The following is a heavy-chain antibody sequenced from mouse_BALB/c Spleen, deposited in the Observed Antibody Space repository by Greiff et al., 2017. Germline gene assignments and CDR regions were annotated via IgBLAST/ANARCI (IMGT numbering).Heavy chain of an antibody. CDR1: GFTFSSYA. J-gene: IGHJ4*01. Sequence: DVKLVESGGGLVKPGGSLKLSCAASGFTFSSYAMSWVRQSPEKRLEWVAEISSGGSYTYYPDTVTGRFTISRDNAKNTLYLEMSSLRSEDTAMYYCARDGEYGNYEGYAMDYWGQGTSVTVSS. D-gene: IGHD2-1*01. V-gene: IGHV5-9-4*01. CDR2: ISSGGSYT. CDR3: ARDGEYGNYEGYAMDY.